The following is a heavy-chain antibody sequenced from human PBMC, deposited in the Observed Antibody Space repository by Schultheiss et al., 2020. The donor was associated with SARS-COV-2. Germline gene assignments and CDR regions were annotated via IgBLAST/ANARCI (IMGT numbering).Heavy chain of an antibody. V-gene: IGHV1-2*02. CDR2: INPNSGGT. Sequence: ASVKVSCKASGYTFTGYYMHWVRQAPGQGLEWMGWINPNSGGTNYAQKFQGRVTMTTDTSTSTAYMELRSLRSDDTAVYYCARGEVPTAFYGMDVWGQGTTVTVSS. CDR3: ARGEVPTAFYGMDV. CDR1: GYTFTGYY. D-gene: IGHD2-2*01. J-gene: IGHJ6*02.